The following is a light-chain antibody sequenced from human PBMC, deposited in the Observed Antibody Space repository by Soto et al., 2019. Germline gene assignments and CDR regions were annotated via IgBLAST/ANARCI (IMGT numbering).Light chain of an antibody. V-gene: IGKV3-20*01. CDR1: QRVSNSY. J-gene: IGKJ2*01. CDR2: DAS. CDR3: QQYERPPFA. Sequence: EIVLTQSPGTLSLSPGDRATLSCRASQRVSNSYLAWYQKKPGQAHRLLIYDASTRAAGVPDRVTGGGSGTDFTLTISALEPEDFALYFCQQYERPPFAFGQGTRLEI.